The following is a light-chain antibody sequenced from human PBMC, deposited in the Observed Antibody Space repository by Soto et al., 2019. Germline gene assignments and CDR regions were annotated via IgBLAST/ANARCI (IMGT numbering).Light chain of an antibody. CDR2: WAS. J-gene: IGKJ2*01. V-gene: IGKV4-1*01. CDR3: QQYYSIPPT. Sequence: DIVMTQSPDSLAVSLGERATINCKSSQSVLHSSNNKNYLAWYQQKPGQPPKLLIYWASTRESGVPYRFSGSGSGTDFTLTISSLQAEDVAVYYCQQYYSIPPTFGQGTKLEIK. CDR1: QSVLHSSNNKNY.